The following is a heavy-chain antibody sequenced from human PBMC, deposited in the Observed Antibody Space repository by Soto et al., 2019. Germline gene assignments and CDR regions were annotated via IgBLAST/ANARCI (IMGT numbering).Heavy chain of an antibody. Sequence: SETLSLTCTVSGGSISRGGYYWSWIRQHPGKGLEWIGYIYYSGSTYYNPSLKSRVTISVDTSKNQFSLKLSSVTAADTAFYYCAGHCSSTSCYTGTDYWGQGTPVTVSS. CDR1: GGSISRGGYY. J-gene: IGHJ4*02. V-gene: IGHV4-31*03. D-gene: IGHD2-2*02. CDR2: IYYSGST. CDR3: AGHCSSTSCYTGTDY.